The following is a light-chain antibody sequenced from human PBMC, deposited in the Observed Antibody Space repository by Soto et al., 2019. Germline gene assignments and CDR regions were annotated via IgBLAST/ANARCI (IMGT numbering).Light chain of an antibody. V-gene: IGKV1-5*01. J-gene: IGKJ1*01. CDR2: DAS. CDR3: QQYNSYSPT. Sequence: DIQMTQSPSTLSASVGDRVTITCRASQSISSWLAWYQQKPGKAPKLLIYDASSLESGVPSRFSGSGSGTDFTLTISSLQPEDSATYYCQQYNSYSPTFGQGTKVDI. CDR1: QSISSW.